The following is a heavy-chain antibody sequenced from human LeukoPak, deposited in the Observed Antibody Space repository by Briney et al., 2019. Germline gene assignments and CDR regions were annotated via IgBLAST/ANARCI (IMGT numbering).Heavy chain of an antibody. Sequence: ASVKVSCKASGYTFTGYYIHWVRQAPGRGLEWMGRINPNSGDTDYAQKFQGRVTMSRDTSIRTVSMELSRLRSDDTAMYYCARDRGGSYVDYWGQGTLVTVSS. V-gene: IGHV1-2*06. J-gene: IGHJ4*02. CDR3: ARDRGGSYVDY. CDR2: INPNSGDT. CDR1: GYTFTGYY. D-gene: IGHD1-26*01.